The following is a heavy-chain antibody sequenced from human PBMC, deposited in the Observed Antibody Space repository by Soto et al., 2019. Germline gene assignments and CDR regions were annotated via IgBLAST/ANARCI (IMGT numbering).Heavy chain of an antibody. CDR2: IYWDDDT. CDR1: GVSFSADGVG. J-gene: IGHJ3*01. D-gene: IGHD3-16*01. CDR3: AHAFGGTSGPNDAFDV. Sequence: HITLKESGPTLVKPTQPLPLSCIVSGVSFSADGVGVGWIRQPPGKTLEWLALIYWDDDTRYRPSLKSILTTTKDSSKNQVGLTMPTMDPLNTAMCYSAHAFGGTSGPNDAFDVWGQGTVVTVSS. V-gene: IGHV2-5*02.